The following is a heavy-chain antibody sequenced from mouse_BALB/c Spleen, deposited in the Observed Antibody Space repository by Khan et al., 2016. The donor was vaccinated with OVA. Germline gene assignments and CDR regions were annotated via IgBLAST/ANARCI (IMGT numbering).Heavy chain of an antibody. CDR2: INPSNGYT. CDR3: VRDGAYHRNDGWVAY. CDR1: GYTFTSYT. D-gene: IGHD2-14*01. J-gene: IGHJ3*01. Sequence: LQESGAELARPGASVKMSCKASGYTFTSYTIHWIKKRPGQGLEWIGYINPSNGYTNYNQKFKDKATLTTDKSSTTAYLQLSSLTSDDSAVYNCVRDGAYHRNDGWVAYWGRGTLVTVAA. V-gene: IGHV1-4*01.